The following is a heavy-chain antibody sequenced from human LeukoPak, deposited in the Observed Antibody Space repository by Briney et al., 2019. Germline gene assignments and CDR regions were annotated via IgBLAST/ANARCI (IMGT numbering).Heavy chain of an antibody. CDR3: AGQSLTMIVVVTGLGAFDI. CDR2: IYYSGST. CDR1: GGSISSYY. D-gene: IGHD3-22*01. J-gene: IGHJ3*02. Sequence: SETLSLTCTVSGGSISSYYWSWIRQPPGKGLEWIGYIYYSGSTNYNPSLKSRVTISVGTSKNQFSLKLSSVTAADTAVYYCAGQSLTMIVVVTGLGAFDIWGQGTMVTVSS. V-gene: IGHV4-59*08.